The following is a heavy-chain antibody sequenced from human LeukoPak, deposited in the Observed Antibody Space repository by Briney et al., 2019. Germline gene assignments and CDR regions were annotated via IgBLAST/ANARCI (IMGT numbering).Heavy chain of an antibody. CDR1: GGTFSSYA. D-gene: IGHD1-1*01. J-gene: IGHJ6*02. CDR3: ARLSQSGNWNYYGMDV. Sequence: SVKVSCKASGGTFSSYAISWVRQAPGQGLEWMGRIIPIFGIANYAQKFQGRVTITADKSTSTAYMELSSLRSEDTAAYYCARLSQSGNWNYYGMDVWGQGTTVTVSS. V-gene: IGHV1-69*04. CDR2: IIPIFGIA.